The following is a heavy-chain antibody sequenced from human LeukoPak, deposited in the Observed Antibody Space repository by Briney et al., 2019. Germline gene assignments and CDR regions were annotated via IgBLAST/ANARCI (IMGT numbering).Heavy chain of an antibody. CDR2: IYHDGST. CDR3: ATESGGYRNFDF. Sequence: SETLSLTCAVSGFSISSGYYWGWVRQPPGKGLEWIGNIYHDGSTHYNPSLKSRVTISLDTSKNQLSLRLSSVTAADTAVYYCATESGGYRNFDFWGQGTLVTVSS. J-gene: IGHJ4*02. D-gene: IGHD1-26*01. V-gene: IGHV4-38-2*01. CDR1: GFSISSGYY.